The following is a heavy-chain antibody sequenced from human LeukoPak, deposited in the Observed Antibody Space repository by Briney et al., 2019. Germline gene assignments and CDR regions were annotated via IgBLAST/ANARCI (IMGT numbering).Heavy chain of an antibody. D-gene: IGHD3-9*01. CDR3: ARGAPLLLYFYWFDLGYFDY. V-gene: IGHV1-18*04. CDR1: GYTFTSYG. CDR2: IRAYNGNT. J-gene: IGHJ4*02. Sequence: GASVKVSRTASGYTFTSYGISWVRQAPGQGLEWMGWIRAYNGNTTYAQTLQGRVTMTTDTSTSTAYMELRSLRSDDTAVYYCARGAPLLLYFYWFDLGYFDYWGQGTLVTVSS.